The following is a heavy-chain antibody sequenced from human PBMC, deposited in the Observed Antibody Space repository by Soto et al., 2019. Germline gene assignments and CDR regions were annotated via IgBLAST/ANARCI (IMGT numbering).Heavy chain of an antibody. CDR1: GASISGFH. J-gene: IGHJ5*02. CDR3: VRDGTKTLRDWFDT. V-gene: IGHV4-4*07. Sequence: PSETLSLTCTVSGASISGFHWSWIRKSAGKGLEWIGRIYATGTTDYNPSLKSRVMMSVDTSKKQFSLKLRSVTAADTAVYYCVRDGTKTLRDWFDTWGQGISVTVSS. CDR2: IYATGTT. D-gene: IGHD1-1*01.